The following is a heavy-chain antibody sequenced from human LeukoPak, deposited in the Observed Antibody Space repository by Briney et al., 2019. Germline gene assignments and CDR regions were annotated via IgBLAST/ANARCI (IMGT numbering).Heavy chain of an antibody. CDR1: GFTFSSYG. J-gene: IGHJ6*02. CDR3: AKDHHSYYDILTGLTRSYYYHGMDV. D-gene: IGHD3-9*01. CDR2: ISFDGSNK. V-gene: IGHV3-30*18. Sequence: GGSLRLSCAASGFTFSSYGMHWVRQAPGKGLEWVAVISFDGSNKCYADSVKGRFTVSRDNSKNTLYLQMNSLRAEDTAVYYCAKDHHSYYDILTGLTRSYYYHGMDVWGQGTTVTVSS.